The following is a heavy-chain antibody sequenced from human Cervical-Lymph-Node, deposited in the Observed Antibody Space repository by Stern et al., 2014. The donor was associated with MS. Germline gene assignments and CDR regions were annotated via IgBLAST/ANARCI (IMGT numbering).Heavy chain of an antibody. Sequence: QVQLVESGGGLVKPGGSLRLSCAASGFTFSDHYMSWIRQAPGKGLEWVSYIRRMGSSSYYADSVKGRFTISRDNGRDSLYLQMSSLRAEDTAVYYCAIDQSLTLRDIAARAWGQGTLVIVSS. D-gene: IGHD6-13*01. J-gene: IGHJ5*02. CDR1: GFTFSDHY. V-gene: IGHV3-11*01. CDR3: AIDQSLTLRDIAARA. CDR2: IRRMGSSS.